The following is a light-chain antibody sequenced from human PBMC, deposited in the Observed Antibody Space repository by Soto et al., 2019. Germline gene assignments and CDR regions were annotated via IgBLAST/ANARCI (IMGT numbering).Light chain of an antibody. CDR2: AAS. V-gene: IGKV1-39*01. CDR3: QQSFLPPH. CDR1: QSIINY. J-gene: IGKJ5*01. Sequence: DIQMTQSPSSLSASVGDRVTITCRASQSIINYLTCYQQKPGKAPNLLIYAASSLQSGVPSRFSGSGSGTDFNLTISSLQPEDFATYYCQQSFLPPHFGQGTRLEI.